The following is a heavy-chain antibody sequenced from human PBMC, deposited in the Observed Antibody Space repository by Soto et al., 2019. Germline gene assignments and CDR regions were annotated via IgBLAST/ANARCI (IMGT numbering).Heavy chain of an antibody. Sequence: ETLSLTCTVSGGSISSYYWSWIRQPPGKGLEWIGYIYYSGSTNYNPSLKSRVTISVDTSKNQFSLKLSSVTAADTAVYYCAREITYYYDSSGYNWFDPWGQGTLVTVS. CDR1: GGSISSYY. CDR3: AREITYYYDSSGYNWFDP. J-gene: IGHJ5*02. V-gene: IGHV4-59*01. D-gene: IGHD3-22*01. CDR2: IYYSGST.